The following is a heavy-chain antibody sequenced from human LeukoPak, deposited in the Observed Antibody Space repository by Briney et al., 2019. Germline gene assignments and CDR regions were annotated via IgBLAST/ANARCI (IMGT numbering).Heavy chain of an antibody. CDR2: INHSGST. CDR1: GGSFSGYY. Sequence: SETLSLTCAVYGGSFSGYYWSWIRQPPGKGLEWIGEINHSGSTNYNPSLKSRVTISVDTSKNQFSLKLSSVTAADTAVYYCARLGFIRNWFDPWGQGTLVTVSS. V-gene: IGHV4-34*01. D-gene: IGHD3-10*01. CDR3: ARLGFIRNWFDP. J-gene: IGHJ5*02.